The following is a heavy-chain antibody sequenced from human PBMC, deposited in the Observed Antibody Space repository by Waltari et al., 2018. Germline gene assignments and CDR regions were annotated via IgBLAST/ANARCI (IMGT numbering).Heavy chain of an antibody. CDR1: GGSISSSSYY. J-gene: IGHJ4*02. V-gene: IGHV4-39*01. D-gene: IGHD3-10*01. CDR3: ARHSSPGSYYSPFGC. CDR2: VYYSGNT. Sequence: QLQLQESGPGLVKPSETLSLTCTVSGGSISSSSYYWGWVRQPPGRGLEWIGRVYYSGNTYYNPSLKSRLTISIDTSKNQFSLKLSSVTAADTAVYYCARHSSPGSYYSPFGCWGQGTLVTVSS.